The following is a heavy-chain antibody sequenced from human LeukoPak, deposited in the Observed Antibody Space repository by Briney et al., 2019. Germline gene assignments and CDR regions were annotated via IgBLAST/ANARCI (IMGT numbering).Heavy chain of an antibody. Sequence: PSETLSLTCTVSGVSISSSNSYWGWIRQPPGKGLEWIGSIYYSGNTYYNASLKSQVSISIDTSKNQFSLRLSSVTAADTAVYYCARQTGSGLFSLPGGQGTLVTVSS. D-gene: IGHD3-10*01. CDR2: IYYSGNT. J-gene: IGHJ4*02. CDR1: GVSISSSNSY. V-gene: IGHV4-39*01. CDR3: ARQTGSGLFSLP.